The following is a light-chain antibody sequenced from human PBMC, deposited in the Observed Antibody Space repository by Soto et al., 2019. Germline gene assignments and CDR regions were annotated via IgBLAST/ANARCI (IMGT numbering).Light chain of an antibody. J-gene: IGLJ1*01. CDR2: EVS. Sequence: QSALTQPASVSGSPGQSITISCTGTSSDVGGYNYVSWYQQHPGKAPKLMIYEVSNRPSGVSNRFSGSKSGNTASLTISGLQAEDEADYNCSSYTSSSTRVFGTGTKVTV. CDR3: SSYTSSSTRV. V-gene: IGLV2-14*01. CDR1: SSDVGGYNY.